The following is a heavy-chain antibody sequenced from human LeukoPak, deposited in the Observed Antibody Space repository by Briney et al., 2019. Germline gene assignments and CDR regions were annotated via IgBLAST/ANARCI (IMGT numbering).Heavy chain of an antibody. CDR1: GFTFSTYW. CDR3: ARAVANIETGVYHNYMDV. Sequence: PGGSLRLSCAASGFTFSTYWMSWVRQAPGKGLEWVATITEDGSEKYYADSVKGRFIISRDKSKNTLNLQMSILRGEDTAVYYCARAVANIETGVYHNYMDVWGRGTTVTVSS. D-gene: IGHD5-12*01. J-gene: IGHJ6*03. V-gene: IGHV3-7*01. CDR2: ITEDGSEK.